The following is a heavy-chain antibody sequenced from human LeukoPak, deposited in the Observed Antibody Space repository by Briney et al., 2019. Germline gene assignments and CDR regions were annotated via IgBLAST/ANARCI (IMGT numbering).Heavy chain of an antibody. J-gene: IGHJ3*02. CDR1: GGSFNTYA. CDR3: ATDVPYDSSGYYRDDAFDI. V-gene: IGHV1-69*13. D-gene: IGHD3-22*01. CDR2: IIPIFGTA. Sequence: SVKVSCRPSGGSFNTYAINWVRQAPGQGLEWMGGIIPIFGTANYAQKFQGRVTITADESTSTAYMELSSLRSEDTAVYYCATDVPYDSSGYYRDDAFDIWGQGTMVTVSS.